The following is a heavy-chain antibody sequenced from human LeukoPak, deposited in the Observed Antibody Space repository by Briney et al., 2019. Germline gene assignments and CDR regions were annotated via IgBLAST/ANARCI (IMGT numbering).Heavy chain of an antibody. D-gene: IGHD6-6*01. CDR2: IIPIFGTA. CDR1: GGTFSSYA. Sequence: AASVKVSCKASGGTFSSYAISWVRQAPGQGLEWMGGIIPIFGTANYAQKFQGRVTITTDESTSTGYMELSSLRSEDTAVYYCARDRFSSSGYFDYWGQGTLVTVSS. CDR3: ARDRFSSSGYFDY. J-gene: IGHJ4*02. V-gene: IGHV1-69*05.